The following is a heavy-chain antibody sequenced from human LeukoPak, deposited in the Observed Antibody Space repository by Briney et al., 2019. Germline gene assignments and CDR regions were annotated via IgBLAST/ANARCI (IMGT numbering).Heavy chain of an antibody. J-gene: IGHJ4*02. CDR2: VHYSGGS. V-gene: IGHV4-39*01. Sequence: SETLSLTCTVSGGSISSSTYYWGWIRQSPGKGLEWIGSVHYSGGSYYNPSLKSRVTISLNTSKNQISLKLTSVTAADTAVYYCVRMAGYWGQGILVTVSS. CDR3: VRMAGY. D-gene: IGHD5-24*01. CDR1: GGSISSSTYY.